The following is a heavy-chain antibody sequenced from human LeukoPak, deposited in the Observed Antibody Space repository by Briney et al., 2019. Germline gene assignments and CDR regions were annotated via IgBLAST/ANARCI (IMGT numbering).Heavy chain of an antibody. CDR3: ARLRATRSFDY. J-gene: IGHJ4*02. CDR1: GFTFSSYG. Sequence: GGSLRLSCAASGFTFSSYGMHWVRQAPGKGLEWVAVISYDGSNKYYADSVKGRFTISRDNSKNTLYLQMNSLRAEDTAVYYCARLRATRSFDYWGQGTLVTVSS. V-gene: IGHV3-30*03. D-gene: IGHD5-24*01. CDR2: ISYDGSNK.